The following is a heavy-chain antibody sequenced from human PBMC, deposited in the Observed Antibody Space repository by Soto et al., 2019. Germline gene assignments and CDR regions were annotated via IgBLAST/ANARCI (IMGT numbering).Heavy chain of an antibody. Sequence: QMQLVQSGAEVKRPGASVRVSCKSSGYTFTSFYIHWVRQAPGQGLEWMGIINPSGGITNFAQRFQGRVTMTREMSTNTPYMELSSLKSDDTAVYYCASSPAFSSSWYGIPPDPSHGMDVWGQGTTVTVS. CDR3: ASSPAFSSSWYGIPPDPSHGMDV. CDR1: GYTFTSFY. J-gene: IGHJ6*02. D-gene: IGHD6-13*01. CDR2: INPSGGIT. V-gene: IGHV1-46*01.